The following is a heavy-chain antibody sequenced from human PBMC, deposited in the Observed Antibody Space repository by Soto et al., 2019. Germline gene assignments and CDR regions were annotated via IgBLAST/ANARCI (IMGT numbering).Heavy chain of an antibody. CDR3: AKVGQVTGLWYYYYYMDV. Sequence: GGSLRLSCAASGFTFSSYAMSWVRQAPGKGLEWVSAISGSGGSTYYADSVKGRFTISRDNSKNTLYLQMNSLRAEDTAVYYCAKVGQVTGLWYYYYYMDVWGKGTTVTVSS. CDR1: GFTFSSYA. CDR2: ISGSGGST. J-gene: IGHJ6*03. V-gene: IGHV3-23*01. D-gene: IGHD2-21*02.